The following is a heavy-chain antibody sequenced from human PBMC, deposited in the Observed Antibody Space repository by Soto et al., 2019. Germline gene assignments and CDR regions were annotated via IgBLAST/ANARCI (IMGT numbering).Heavy chain of an antibody. CDR3: AGRLTTAAGLDY. V-gene: IGHV3-53*01. D-gene: IGHD3-16*01. CDR2: VHGGGST. CDR1: GFTVSNNH. Sequence: VQLVESGGGLIQPGGSLRLSCAASGFTVSNNHMTWVRQAAGKGLELVSFVHGGGSTSYADSVKGRFTISRDNSKNTIYLQMDSLRAEDTAIYYCAGRLTTAAGLDYWGRGTLVTVSS. J-gene: IGHJ4*02.